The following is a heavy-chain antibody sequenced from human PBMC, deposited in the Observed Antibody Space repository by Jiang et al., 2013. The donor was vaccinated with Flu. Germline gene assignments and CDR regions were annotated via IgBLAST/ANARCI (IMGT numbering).Heavy chain of an antibody. CDR1: GGSLSNSNGY. CDR3: ARLPVVPGAPWFDP. V-gene: IGHV4-39*07. D-gene: IGHD4-23*01. Sequence: PGLVKPSETLSLTCTVSGGSLSNSNGYWGWVRQPPGKGLEWIGTISYSIYYSGSTYYKPSLKSRVTISVDTSKNQFSLKLNSVTAADTAVYFCARLPVVPGAPWFDPWGQGTLVTVSS. J-gene: IGHJ5*02. CDR2: IYYSGST.